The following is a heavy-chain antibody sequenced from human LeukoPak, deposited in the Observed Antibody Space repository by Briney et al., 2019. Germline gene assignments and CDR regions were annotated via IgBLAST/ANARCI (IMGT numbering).Heavy chain of an antibody. CDR2: IKQDGSEK. J-gene: IGHJ6*03. CDR3: ARAHIVGFDYYYYLDV. CDR1: GFTFSSYW. Sequence: PGGSLRLSCAASGFTFSSYWMSWVRQAPGKGLEWVANIKQDGSEKYYVDSGKGRFTISRDNAKNSLYLQMNSLRADDTAVYYCARAHIVGFDYYYYLDVWGRGTTVTVSS. D-gene: IGHD2-21*01. V-gene: IGHV3-7*01.